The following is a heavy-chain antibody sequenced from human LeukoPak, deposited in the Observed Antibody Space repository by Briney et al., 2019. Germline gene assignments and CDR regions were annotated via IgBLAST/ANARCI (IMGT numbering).Heavy chain of an antibody. CDR3: ARAYYYDSSGYYLGSDAFDI. CDR1: GGSISGYY. J-gene: IGHJ3*02. D-gene: IGHD3-22*01. V-gene: IGHV4-59*01. Sequence: KSSETLSLTCTVSGGSISGYYWSWIRQPPGKGLEWIGYIYYSGSTNYNPSLKSRVTISVDTSKNQFSLKLSSVTAADTAVYYCARAYYYDSSGYYLGSDAFDIWGQGTMVTVSS. CDR2: IYYSGST.